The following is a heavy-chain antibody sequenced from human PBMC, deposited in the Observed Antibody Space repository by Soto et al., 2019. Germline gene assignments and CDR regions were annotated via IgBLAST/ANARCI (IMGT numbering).Heavy chain of an antibody. CDR3: VSSNIVGRPG. J-gene: IGHJ3*01. CDR2: INQDESEK. V-gene: IGHV3-7*01. Sequence: EVQLVESGGGLVQPGVSLRLSCAASGFTFSTYWMAWVRQAPGKGLEWVANINQDESEKHYVDSVKGRITIPRDNAKSSLFLQMNSLRAEDTCVYYCVSSNIVGRPGGGQGTMVTVSS. CDR1: GFTFSTYW. D-gene: IGHD6-6*01.